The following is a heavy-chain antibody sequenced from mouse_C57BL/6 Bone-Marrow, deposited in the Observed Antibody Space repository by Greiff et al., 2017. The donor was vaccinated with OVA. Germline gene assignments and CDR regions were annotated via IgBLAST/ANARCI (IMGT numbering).Heavy chain of an antibody. V-gene: IGHV1-50*01. Sequence: QVQLQQPGAELVKPGASVKLSCKASGYTFTSYWMQWVKQRPGQGLEWIGEIDPSDSYTNYNQKFKGKATLTVDTSSSTAYMQLSSLTSEDSAVEYSASLNGYCDGWGTGTTVTVSS. CDR3: ASLNGYCDG. J-gene: IGHJ1*03. CDR2: IDPSDSYT. CDR1: GYTFTSYW. D-gene: IGHD1-3*01.